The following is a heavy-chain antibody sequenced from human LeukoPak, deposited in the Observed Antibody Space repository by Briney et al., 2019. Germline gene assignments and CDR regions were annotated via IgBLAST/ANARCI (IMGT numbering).Heavy chain of an antibody. CDR1: GITFSNYG. Sequence: GGSLRLSCAVSGITFSNYGMTWVRQAPGKGLDWVSAVTRDGNITYYADSVKGRFTISRDNSKNTLYLQVNSLRVEDTAVYYCTREQGRYSSGWYFSYCDYWGQGTLVTVSS. D-gene: IGHD6-19*01. CDR2: VTRDGNIT. J-gene: IGHJ4*02. CDR3: TREQGRYSSGWYFSYCDY. V-gene: IGHV3-23*01.